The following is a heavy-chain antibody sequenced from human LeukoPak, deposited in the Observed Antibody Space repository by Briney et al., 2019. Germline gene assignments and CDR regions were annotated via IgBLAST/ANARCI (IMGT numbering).Heavy chain of an antibody. V-gene: IGHV3-21*01. CDR2: ISSSGYI. Sequence: GGSLRLSCTASGFTFSTYTMNWVRQAPGKGLEWVSSISSSGYIYYADSVKGRFTVSRDNAENSVYLQMNSLRAEDTAMYYCARKYYYDSSTYYSFDNWGQGTLVTVSS. J-gene: IGHJ4*02. D-gene: IGHD3-22*01. CDR3: ARKYYYDSSTYYSFDN. CDR1: GFTFSTYT.